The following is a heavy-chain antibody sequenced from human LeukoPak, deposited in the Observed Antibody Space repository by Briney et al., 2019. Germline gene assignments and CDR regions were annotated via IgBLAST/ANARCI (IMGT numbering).Heavy chain of an antibody. J-gene: IGHJ4*02. D-gene: IGHD2-2*01. CDR2: IYYSGST. V-gene: IGHV4-39*01. CDR3: HFKYCSSSTCFYYFDY. CDR1: GGSISSSSYY. Sequence: SETLSLTCTVSGGSISSSSYYWGWIRQPPGKGLEWIGSIYYSGSTYYNPSLKSRVTISVDTSKNQFSLKLSSVTATDTAVYYCHFKYCSSSTCFYYFDYWGQGTLVTVSS.